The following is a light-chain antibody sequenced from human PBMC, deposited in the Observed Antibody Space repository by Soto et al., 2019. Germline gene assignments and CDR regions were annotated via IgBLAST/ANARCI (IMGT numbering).Light chain of an antibody. CDR1: QTITGRS. Sequence: IVLTQSPGTLSLSPGERATLSCRASQTITGRSLAWYQQKPGQAPRLLITSISNRATGIPDRFSGSGSGADFTLTITRLEPEDFAVYYCLQYQNSRTFGQGTKVEI. V-gene: IGKV3-20*01. CDR2: SIS. CDR3: LQYQNSRT. J-gene: IGKJ1*01.